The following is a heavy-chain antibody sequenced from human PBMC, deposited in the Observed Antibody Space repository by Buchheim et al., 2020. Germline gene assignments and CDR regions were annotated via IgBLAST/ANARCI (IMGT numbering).Heavy chain of an antibody. CDR2: IYYSGST. V-gene: IGHV4-59*01. CDR3: ARDHYYDSSGYYANWFDP. D-gene: IGHD3-22*01. Sequence: QVQLQESGPGLVKPSETLSLTCTVPGGSISSYYWSWIRQPPGKGLEWIGYIYYSGSTNYNPSLKSRVTISVDTSKNQFSLKLSSVTAADTAVYYCARDHYYDSSGYYANWFDPWGQGTL. J-gene: IGHJ5*02. CDR1: GGSISSYY.